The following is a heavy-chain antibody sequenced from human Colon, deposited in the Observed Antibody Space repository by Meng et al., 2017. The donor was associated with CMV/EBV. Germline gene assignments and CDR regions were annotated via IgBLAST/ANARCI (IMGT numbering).Heavy chain of an antibody. CDR1: EYTFRSYA. CDR2: ILRDGFTT. J-gene: IGHJ4*02. CDR3: ARRGQV. Sequence: LKISCVASEYTFRSYAMDWVRQAPGKGLEWVSAILRDGFTTYYADSVKGRFTISRDNSKNTLYLQMNSLRAEDTAVYFCARRGQVWGQGTLVTVSS. V-gene: IGHV3-23*01.